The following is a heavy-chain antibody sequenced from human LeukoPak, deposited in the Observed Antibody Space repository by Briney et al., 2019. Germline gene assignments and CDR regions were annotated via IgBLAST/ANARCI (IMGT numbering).Heavy chain of an antibody. CDR2: IRQHGIEK. D-gene: IGHD1-7*01. Sequence: SGGSLRLSCAASGFTFSDYYMSWIRQAPGKGLEWVANIRQHGIEKYYASSLVGRISISRDNAKNSLYLQMNSLRAEDTAVYYCARVNFNYDYGMDVWGQGTTVTVSS. CDR3: ARVNFNYDYGMDV. V-gene: IGHV3-7*01. J-gene: IGHJ6*02. CDR1: GFTFSDYY.